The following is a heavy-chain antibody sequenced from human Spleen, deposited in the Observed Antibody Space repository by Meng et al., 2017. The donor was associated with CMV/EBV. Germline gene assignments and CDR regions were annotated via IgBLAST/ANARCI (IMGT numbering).Heavy chain of an antibody. D-gene: IGHD2-15*01. CDR3: ARDPICSGGSCYPQH. CDR2: INTNTGNP. J-gene: IGHJ1*01. Sequence: SGYTFTRYAMNRVRQAPGQGLEWMGWINTNTGNPTYAQGFTGRFVFSLDTSVSTAYLQISSLKAEDTAFYYCARDPICSGGSCYPQHWGQGTLVTVSS. CDR1: GYTFTRYA. V-gene: IGHV7-4-1*02.